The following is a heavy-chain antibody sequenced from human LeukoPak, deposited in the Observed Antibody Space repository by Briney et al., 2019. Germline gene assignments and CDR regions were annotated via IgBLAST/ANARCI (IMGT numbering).Heavy chain of an antibody. CDR1: GFTFSSYG. J-gene: IGHJ4*02. CDR3: AGKVATTLGLDC. CDR2: ISYDGSNK. V-gene: IGHV3-30*03. Sequence: GRSLRLFCAASGFTFSSYGMHWVRQAPGKGLEWVAVISYDGSNKYYADSVKGRFTISRDNSKNTLYLQMNSLRGEDTAAYYCAGKVATTLGLDCWGQGTLVTVSS. D-gene: IGHD5-12*01.